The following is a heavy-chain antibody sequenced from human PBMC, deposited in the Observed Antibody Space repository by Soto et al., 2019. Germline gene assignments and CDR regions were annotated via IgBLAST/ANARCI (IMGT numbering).Heavy chain of an antibody. J-gene: IGHJ4*02. CDR1: GGSISSGGYS. D-gene: IGHD2-8*01. CDR2: IYHSGST. V-gene: IGHV4-30-2*01. Sequence: KPSETLSLTCAVSGGSISSGGYSWSWIRQPPGKGLEWIGYIYHSGSTYYNPSLKSRVTISVDRSKNQFSLKLSSVTAADTAVYYCARGLRFDYWGQGTLVTVSS. CDR3: ARGLRFDY.